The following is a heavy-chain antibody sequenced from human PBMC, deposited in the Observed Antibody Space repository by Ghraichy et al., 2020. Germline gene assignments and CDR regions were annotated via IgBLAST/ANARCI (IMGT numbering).Heavy chain of an antibody. J-gene: IGHJ4*02. CDR3: ARIKVPFMVLDY. Sequence: SETLSLTCTVSADSMNNYFWTWIRQPPGKGLEWIGYVSHSGNTNYNPSLKSRVSMSVDVSKNEFSLTLASVTAADTAMYYCARIKVPFMVLDYWGQGTLVSVSS. CDR2: VSHSGNT. V-gene: IGHV4-59*01. D-gene: IGHD4/OR15-4a*01. CDR1: ADSMNNYF.